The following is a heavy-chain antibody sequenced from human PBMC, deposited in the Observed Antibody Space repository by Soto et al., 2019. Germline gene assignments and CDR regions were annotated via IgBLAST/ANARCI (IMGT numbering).Heavy chain of an antibody. CDR3: ARDQSGAADF. V-gene: IGHV4-4*07. D-gene: IGHD7-27*01. CDR1: GDSMSTYY. Sequence: SETLSLTCTFSGDSMSTYYWYWIRQSAEKGRQWIGRISATGTTTYIPSLKSPITLSVDTSKNEFSLNLKFVTAADLAVYFCARDQSGAADFWGKGTMVTVS. CDR2: ISATGTT. J-gene: IGHJ3*01.